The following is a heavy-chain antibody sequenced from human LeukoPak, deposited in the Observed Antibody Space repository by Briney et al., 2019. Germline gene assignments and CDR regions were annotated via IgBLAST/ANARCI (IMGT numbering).Heavy chain of an antibody. CDR3: ARRYPGGYSYGYFGAFDI. D-gene: IGHD5-18*01. CDR1: GGSISSSSYY. Sequence: SETLSLTCTVSGGSISSSSYYWGWIRHPPGKGLEWIGSIYYSGSTYYNPSLKSRLTISVDTSKNHFSLKLSSVTAADTAVYYCARRYPGGYSYGYFGAFDIWGQGTMVTVSS. CDR2: IYYSGST. J-gene: IGHJ3*02. V-gene: IGHV4-39*02.